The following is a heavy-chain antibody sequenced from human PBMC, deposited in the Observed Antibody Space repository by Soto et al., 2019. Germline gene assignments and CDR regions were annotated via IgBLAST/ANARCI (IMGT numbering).Heavy chain of an antibody. V-gene: IGHV5-51*01. CDR2: IYPGDSDT. D-gene: IGHD3-10*01. J-gene: IGHJ4*02. CDR3: DMRSGDYASIFN. Sequence: PGESLKISCKASGYDFNNYWIGWVRQLPGKGLEWMGIIYPGDSDTRYSAAFRGQVTISADTSISTAFLQWSNLKASDTATYFCDMRSGDYASIFNWGPGTLVTVSS. CDR1: GYDFNNYW.